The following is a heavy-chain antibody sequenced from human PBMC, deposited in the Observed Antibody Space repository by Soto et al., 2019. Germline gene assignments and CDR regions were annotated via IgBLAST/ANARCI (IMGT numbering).Heavy chain of an antibody. J-gene: IGHJ6*02. CDR3: ATYYYGSGSQDYYGMDV. CDR2: ISAYTGNT. D-gene: IGHD3-10*01. V-gene: IGHV1-18*01. CDR1: GYTFTSYG. Sequence: QVQLVQSGAEVKKPGASVKVSCKASGYTFTSYGISWVRQAPGQGLEWMGWISAYTGNTNYAQKLQGRVTMTTDTSTSTAYMELRSLRSDDTAVYYCATYYYGSGSQDYYGMDVWGQGTTVTVSS.